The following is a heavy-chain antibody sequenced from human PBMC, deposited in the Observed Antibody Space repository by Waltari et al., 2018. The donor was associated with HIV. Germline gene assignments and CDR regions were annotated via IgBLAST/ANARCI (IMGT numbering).Heavy chain of an antibody. J-gene: IGHJ4*02. V-gene: IGHV3-49*04. CDR3: ADQTNFHY. Sequence: EAQLVDSGGVLVQRGRSLTLPCTPSGCTSGPYALRWVRQAPGKGLEWIGFIRSKAYGGTTEYAASVKGRFIISRDDSKGIAFLQMNSLIIEDTAVYYCADQTNFHYWGQGTLVTVSS. CDR1: GCTSGPYA. D-gene: IGHD2-2*01. CDR2: IRSKAYGGTT.